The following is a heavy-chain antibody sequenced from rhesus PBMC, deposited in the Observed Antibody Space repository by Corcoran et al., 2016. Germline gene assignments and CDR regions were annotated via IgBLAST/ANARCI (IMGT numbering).Heavy chain of an antibody. CDR3: SRDDYGSD. Sequence: EVQLVESGGGLVQPGGSLRLSCAASGFTFGAYGLHWVRKAPGKGLEGVSSISNTGKTISYADSAKGRFTVSRDNAKNSLSLQMNSLRAEDTAVYYCSRDDYGSDWGQGVLVTVSS. CDR1: GFTFGAYG. CDR2: ISNTGKTI. D-gene: IGHD4-29*01. V-gene: IGHV3-7*01. J-gene: IGHJ4*01.